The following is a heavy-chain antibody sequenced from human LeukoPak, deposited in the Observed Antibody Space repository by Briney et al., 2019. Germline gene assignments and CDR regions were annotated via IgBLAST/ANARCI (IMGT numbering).Heavy chain of an antibody. CDR1: GGSISSYY. Sequence: SETLSLTYTVSGGSISSYYWSWIRQPPGKGLEWIGYIYYSGSTNYNPSLKSRVTISVDTSKNQFSLKLSSVTAADTAVYYCARGGPSHYYYDSSGYFDYWGQGTLVTVSS. CDR3: ARGGPSHYYYDSSGYFDY. J-gene: IGHJ4*02. D-gene: IGHD3-22*01. CDR2: IYYSGST. V-gene: IGHV4-59*01.